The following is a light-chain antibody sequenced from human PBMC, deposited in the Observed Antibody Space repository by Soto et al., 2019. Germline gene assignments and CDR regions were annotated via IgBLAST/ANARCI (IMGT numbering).Light chain of an antibody. CDR2: EVN. J-gene: IGLJ1*01. CDR1: SGDIGAYNY. V-gene: IGLV2-11*01. Sequence: QSVLTQSPSASASPGQSVTISCTGSSGDIGAYNYVSWYQQHPGKAPKLIIYEVNKRPSGVPDRFSGSKFGNTASLTISGLQAEDEADYYCCSYAGAFTYVFGSGTKV. CDR3: CSYAGAFTYV.